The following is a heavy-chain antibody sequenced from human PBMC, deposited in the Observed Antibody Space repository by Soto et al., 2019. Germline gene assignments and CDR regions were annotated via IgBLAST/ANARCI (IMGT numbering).Heavy chain of an antibody. CDR1: GGPFSNDI. CDR3: ARDSPIRSTFSGYDAIEH. V-gene: IGHV1-69*08. CDR2: IIPLRNIA. D-gene: IGHD5-12*01. J-gene: IGHJ1*01. Sequence: QVQLVQSGAEVKKPGSSVKVSCKASGGPFSNDIITWVRQAPGQGLEWMGRIIPLRNIANYAQKFQGRVTITADRSTRTAYLEPNSARSQATAVYYSARDSPIRSTFSGYDAIEHWAQGTLVTVSS.